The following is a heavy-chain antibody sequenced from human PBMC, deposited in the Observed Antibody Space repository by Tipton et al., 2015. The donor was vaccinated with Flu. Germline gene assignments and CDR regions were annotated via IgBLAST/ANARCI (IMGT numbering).Heavy chain of an antibody. Sequence: SLRLSCAASGFIFSSYSMSWVRQAPGRGLEWVSSISSSGSYIYFADSVQGRFSISRDNAKNSLYLEMNSLRVEDTAVYYCASPRRGSGEAFDIWGQGTRVTVSS. CDR2: ISSSGSYI. CDR3: ASPRRGSGEAFDI. CDR1: GFIFSSYS. J-gene: IGHJ3*02. V-gene: IGHV3-21*01. D-gene: IGHD3-10*01.